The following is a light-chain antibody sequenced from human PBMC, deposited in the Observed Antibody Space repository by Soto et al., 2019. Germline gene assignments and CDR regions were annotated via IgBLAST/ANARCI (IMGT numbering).Light chain of an antibody. J-gene: IGKJ1*01. CDR3: QQYDSYSPRT. Sequence: DIQMTQSPSTLSASVGDRVTITCRASQTITTSLAWYQQKPGKAPKLLIYKASSLESGVPSRFSGSGSGTEFTLTISSLQPDDFATYYCQQYDSYSPRTFGQGTRVEIK. V-gene: IGKV1-5*03. CDR1: QTITTS. CDR2: KAS.